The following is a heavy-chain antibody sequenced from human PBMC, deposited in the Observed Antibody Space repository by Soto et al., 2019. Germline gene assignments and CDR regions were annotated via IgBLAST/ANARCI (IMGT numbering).Heavy chain of an antibody. CDR1: GFTFGDYA. V-gene: IGHV3-23*05. CDR3: AASGRGYNSGAHHAYYGMDI. D-gene: IGHD5-12*01. CDR2: VPYTGPET. J-gene: IGHJ6*02. Sequence: GGSLRLSCTASGFTFGDYAMTWLRQAPGKGLEWLSTLAVPYTGPETFYADSVNGRLIISRDDSRNTVYLELNSLRVDDSAVYFCAASGRGYNSGAHHAYYGMDIWGQGTTVTVSS.